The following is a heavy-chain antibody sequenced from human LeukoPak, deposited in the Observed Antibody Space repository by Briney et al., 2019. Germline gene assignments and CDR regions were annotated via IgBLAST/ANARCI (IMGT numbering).Heavy chain of an antibody. J-gene: IGHJ4*02. CDR2: MNPNSGNT. Sequence: GASVKVSCNASGYTFTSCDINWVRQATGQGLEWMGWMNPNSGNTGYGQSFQGRTTMTRDISIGTAYMELSNLTSEDTAIYYCTRGSSGRRDNWGQGTLVTVSA. V-gene: IGHV1-8*01. D-gene: IGHD6-19*01. CDR3: TRGSSGRRDN. CDR1: GYTFTSCD.